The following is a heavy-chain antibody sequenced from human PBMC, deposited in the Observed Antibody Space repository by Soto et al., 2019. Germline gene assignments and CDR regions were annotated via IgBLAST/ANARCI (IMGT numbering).Heavy chain of an antibody. CDR3: ACATNYYGSGSHSDYYYYGMDV. CDR1: GFTFSSYW. D-gene: IGHD3-10*01. CDR2: INSDVSST. V-gene: IGHV3-74*01. J-gene: IGHJ6*02. Sequence: GGSLRLSCAASGFTFSSYWMHWVRQAPGKGLVWASRINSDVSSTSYADSVKGRFTISRDNAKNTLYLQMNSLRAEDTAVYYCACATNYYGSGSHSDYYYYGMDVWGQGTTVTVSS.